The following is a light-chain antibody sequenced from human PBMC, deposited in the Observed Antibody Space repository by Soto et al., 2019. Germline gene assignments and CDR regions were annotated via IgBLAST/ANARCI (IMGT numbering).Light chain of an antibody. CDR1: QSISSY. J-gene: IGKJ1*01. V-gene: IGKV1-39*01. Sequence: IQLTQYPSSLSASVGDRVTITCRASQSISSYLNWYQQKPGKAPKLLIYTASSLQSGVPSRFSGSGSGTDFTLTISSLQPEDFATYYCQQSYSTHRTFGQGTKVDIK. CDR3: QQSYSTHRT. CDR2: TAS.